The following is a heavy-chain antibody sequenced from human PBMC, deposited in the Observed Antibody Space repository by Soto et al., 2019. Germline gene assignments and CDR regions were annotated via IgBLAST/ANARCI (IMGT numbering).Heavy chain of an antibody. D-gene: IGHD6-25*01. J-gene: IGHJ5*02. CDR2: IYYSGHT. CDR3: ARDSGYSSDNWFDP. V-gene: IGHV4-59*01. CDR1: VGSISPYY. Sequence: SETLSLTCTVAVGSISPYYWTWIRQPPGKGLEWIGYIYYSGHTNYNPSLKSRVTLSVDTSKNQFSLYLTSVTAADTAVYYCARDSGYSSDNWFDPWGQGTLVTVSS.